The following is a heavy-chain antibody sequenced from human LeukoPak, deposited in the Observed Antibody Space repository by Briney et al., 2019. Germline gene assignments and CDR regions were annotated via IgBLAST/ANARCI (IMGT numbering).Heavy chain of an antibody. J-gene: IGHJ3*02. V-gene: IGHV1-24*01. CDR1: GYTLTDLS. D-gene: IGHD3-16*02. CDR2: FDPEDGET. CDR3: AADSDSRVRLGELSSDLEAFDI. Sequence: ASVKVSCKVSGYTLTDLSVHWVRQTPRKGLEWMGGFDPEDGETIYAQKFQGRVTMTEDTSTDTAYMELSSLRSEDTAVYYCAADSDSRVRLGELSSDLEAFDIWGQGTLVTVSS.